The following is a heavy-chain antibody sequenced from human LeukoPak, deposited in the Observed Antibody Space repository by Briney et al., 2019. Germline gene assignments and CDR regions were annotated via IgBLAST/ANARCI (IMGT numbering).Heavy chain of an antibody. CDR2: IYYSGST. J-gene: IGHJ4*02. V-gene: IGHV4-30-4*01. CDR1: GGSISSGDYY. CDR3: ARSYGDYVPPPFDY. Sequence: SETLSLTCTVSGGSISSGDYYWSWIRQPPGTGLEWIGYIYYSGSTYYNPSLKSRVTISVDTSKNPLSLKLSSVTAADTAVYYCARSYGDYVPPPFDYWGQGTLVTVSS. D-gene: IGHD4-17*01.